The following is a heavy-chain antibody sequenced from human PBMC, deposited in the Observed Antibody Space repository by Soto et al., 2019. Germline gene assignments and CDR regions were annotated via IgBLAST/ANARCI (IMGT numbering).Heavy chain of an antibody. CDR3: AREPCDITGNRIDS. CDR2: VYHTGST. CDR1: GGSISGDYY. J-gene: IGHJ5*01. D-gene: IGHD3-10*01. Sequence: PSETLSLTCTVSGGSISGDYYWNWIRQAPGKGLEWIGYVYHTGSTYHNPSLKSRGSISVDTSNNQFSLKLSSVTAADTAVYFCAREPCDITGNRIDSWGQGIQVTVYS. V-gene: IGHV4-30-4*01.